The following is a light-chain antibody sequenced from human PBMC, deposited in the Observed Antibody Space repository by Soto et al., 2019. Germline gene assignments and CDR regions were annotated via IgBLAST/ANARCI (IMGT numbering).Light chain of an antibody. V-gene: IGLV2-14*01. CDR1: SSDVGGYNY. CDR3: SSYTSSSTLYVV. CDR2: DVC. Sequence: QSALTQPASVSGSPGQSITISCTGTSSDVGGYNYVSWYQQHPGKAPKLMIYDVCNRPSGVSNRFSGSKSGNTASLTISGLQAEDEADYYCSSYTSSSTLYVVFGGGTKLTVL. J-gene: IGLJ2*01.